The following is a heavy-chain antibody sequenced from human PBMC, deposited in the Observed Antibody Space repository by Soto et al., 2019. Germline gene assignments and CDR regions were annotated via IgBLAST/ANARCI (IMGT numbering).Heavy chain of an antibody. CDR3: VKTRQPDGFWPFDH. D-gene: IGHD3-3*01. V-gene: IGHV3-23*01. CDR1: GFSFGLYA. CDR2: LFGNGGGI. Sequence: EVQLLESGGDLVQPGGFLRLSCVGSGFSFGLYAMSWVRQAPGRGPEWVSGLFGNGGGIDYAASVRGRFTISRDNSRNTLYLQMNNLREEDTGIYYCVKTRQPDGFWPFDHWVQGTLITVSS. J-gene: IGHJ4*02.